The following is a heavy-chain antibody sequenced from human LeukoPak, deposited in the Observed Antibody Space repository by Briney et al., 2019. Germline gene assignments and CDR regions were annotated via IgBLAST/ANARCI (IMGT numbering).Heavy chain of an antibody. V-gene: IGHV1-46*01. CDR2: INPSGGST. Sequence: ASVKVSCKASGYTFTSYYMHWVRQAPGQGLEWMGIINPSGGSTSYAQKFQGRVTMTRDMSTSTVYMELSSLRSEDTAVYYCARASGGGSIAVAGTPLNGLDYWGQGTLVTVSS. CDR1: GYTFTSYY. J-gene: IGHJ4*02. CDR3: ARASGGGSIAVAGTPLNGLDY. D-gene: IGHD6-19*01.